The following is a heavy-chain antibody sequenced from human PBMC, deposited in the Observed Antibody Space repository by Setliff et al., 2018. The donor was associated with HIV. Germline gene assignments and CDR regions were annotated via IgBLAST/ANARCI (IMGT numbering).Heavy chain of an antibody. CDR3: AREGVPAAVMWFDP. CDR2: IYTSGST. CDR1: GFSISTNYY. D-gene: IGHD2-2*01. J-gene: IGHJ5*02. V-gene: IGHV4-61*09. Sequence: SETLSLTCAVSGFSISTNYYWSWIRQPAGKGLEWIGHIYTSGSTNYNPSLKSRVTISVDTSKNQFSLKLSSVTASDTAVYYCAREGVPAAVMWFDPWGQGTLVTVSS.